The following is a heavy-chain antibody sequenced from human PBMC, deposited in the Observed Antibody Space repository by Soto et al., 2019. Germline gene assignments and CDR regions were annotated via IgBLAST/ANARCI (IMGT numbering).Heavy chain of an antibody. D-gene: IGHD5-12*01. CDR2: IIPIFDTA. CDR1: GVTFSSHA. V-gene: IGHV1-69*01. J-gene: IGHJ4*02. CDR3: ARSQGTVATIKDLDY. Sequence: QVQLVQSGAEVKKPGSSVKVSCKASGVTFSSHAISWVRQAPGQGLEWMGGIIPIFDTANYAQKFQGRVTITADESTSTAYMELSSLRSEDTAVYYCARSQGTVATIKDLDYWGQGTLVTVSS.